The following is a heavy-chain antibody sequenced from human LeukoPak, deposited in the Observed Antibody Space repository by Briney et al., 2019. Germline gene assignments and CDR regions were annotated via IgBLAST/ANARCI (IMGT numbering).Heavy chain of an antibody. CDR3: ARDGGYWNDFDY. CDR1: GFTIRRSA. D-gene: IGHD1-1*01. CDR2: INTDGTKK. J-gene: IGHJ4*02. Sequence: GGSLRLSCAASGFTIRRSAIHWVRQAPGKGLEWVAVINTDGTKKYYADSVKGRFTVSRDNSKNTVALEMTSLRPEDAGVYYCARDGGYWNDFDYWGQGTLVTVSS. V-gene: IGHV3-30*04.